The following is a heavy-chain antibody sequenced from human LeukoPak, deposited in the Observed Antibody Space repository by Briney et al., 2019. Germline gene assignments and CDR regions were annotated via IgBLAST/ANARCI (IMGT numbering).Heavy chain of an antibody. CDR2: IYSDGRI. CDR3: ASGGGYSSAWHSSDY. V-gene: IGHV3-53*01. Sequence: GGSLRLSCAASGFTVSNTYMSWVRQAPGKGLEWVSIIYSDGRIYYADSVKGRFTISRDNSKNTMYLQMNSLRAEDTAVYYCASGGGYSSAWHSSDYWGQGTLVTVSS. J-gene: IGHJ4*02. CDR1: GFTVSNTY. D-gene: IGHD6-19*01.